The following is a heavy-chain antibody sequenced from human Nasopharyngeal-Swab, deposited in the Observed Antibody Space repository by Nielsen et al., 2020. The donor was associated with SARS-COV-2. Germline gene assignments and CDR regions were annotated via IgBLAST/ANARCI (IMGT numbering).Heavy chain of an antibody. D-gene: IGHD3-9*01. CDR1: GFSLSTSGMC. CDR2: IDWDDDK. J-gene: IGHJ4*02. V-gene: IGHV2-70*01. CDR3: ARTYYDILTGYPFDY. Sequence: SGPTLVKPTQTRTLTCTFSGFSLSTSGMCVSWIRQPPGKALEWLALIDWDDDKYYSTSLKTRLTISKDTSKNQVVLTMTNMDPVDTATYYCARTYYDILTGYPFDYWGQGTLVTVSS.